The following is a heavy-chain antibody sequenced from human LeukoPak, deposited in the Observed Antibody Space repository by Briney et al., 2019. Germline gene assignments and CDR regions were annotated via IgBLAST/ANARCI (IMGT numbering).Heavy chain of an antibody. V-gene: IGHV4-31*11. D-gene: IGHD3-22*01. CDR2: IYYSGST. J-gene: IGHJ5*02. CDR3: ARDRDSSGQGWFDP. Sequence: SETLSLTCAVSGGSISSGGYYWGWIRQHPGKGLEWIGYIYYSGSTYYNPSLKSRVTISVDTSKNQFSLKLSSVTAADTAVYYCARDRDSSGQGWFDPWGQGTLVTVSS. CDR1: GGSISSGGYY.